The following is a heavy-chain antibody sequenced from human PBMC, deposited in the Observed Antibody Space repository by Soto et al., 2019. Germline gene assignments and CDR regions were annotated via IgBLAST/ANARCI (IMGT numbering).Heavy chain of an antibody. Sequence: PVGSLRLSCSVFGFTFSTYAMHWVRQAPGKGLEYVSSISHNGVSTYYADSVKGRFTISRDNSKNTLYLQMSSLRSGDTAVYYCVKDRWVDYWGQGILVTVSS. V-gene: IGHV3-64D*06. CDR1: GFTFSTYA. CDR2: ISHNGVST. D-gene: IGHD1-26*01. CDR3: VKDRWVDY. J-gene: IGHJ4*02.